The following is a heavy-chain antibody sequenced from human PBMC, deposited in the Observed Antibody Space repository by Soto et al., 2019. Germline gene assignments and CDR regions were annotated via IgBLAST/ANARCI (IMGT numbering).Heavy chain of an antibody. CDR1: GFTFSDYW. D-gene: IGHD3-22*01. V-gene: IGHV3-74*03. Sequence: GSLRLSCAASGFTFSDYWMHWVRQAPGKGLVWVSRINSDGTSTTYADSVLGRFSISRDNAKNTLYLQMNSLRAEDTALYYCARESLKNYYDSGGDAFDIWGQGTMVTVSS. CDR3: ARESLKNYYDSGGDAFDI. CDR2: INSDGTST. J-gene: IGHJ3*02.